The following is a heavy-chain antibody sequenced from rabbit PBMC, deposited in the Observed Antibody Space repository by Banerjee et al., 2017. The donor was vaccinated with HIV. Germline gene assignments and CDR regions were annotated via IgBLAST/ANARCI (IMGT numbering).Heavy chain of an antibody. J-gene: IGHJ4*01. Sequence: QQQLEESGGGLVKPGGTLTLTCKASGIDFSSYYYMCWVRQAPGKGPEWIACIYNGDGSTYYASWAKGRFTIAKTSSTTVTLQMTSLTAADTATYFCARDVAGNAGVGDTTRSFNLWGPGTLVTVS. V-gene: IGHV1S45*01. D-gene: IGHD4-2*01. CDR3: ARDVAGNAGVGDTTRSFNL. CDR2: IYNGDGST. CDR1: GIDFSSYYY.